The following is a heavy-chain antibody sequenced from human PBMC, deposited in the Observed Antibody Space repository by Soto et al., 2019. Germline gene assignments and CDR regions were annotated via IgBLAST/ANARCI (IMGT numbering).Heavy chain of an antibody. CDR1: VFTFISYS. J-gene: IGHJ5*02. V-gene: IGHV3-48*02. CDR3: ARSPTRIQLRFGKRLENWFDP. CDR2: ISSSSSTI. D-gene: IGHD5-18*01. Sequence: PGWSLRLSCASSVFTFISYSMKWVRQAPGKGLEWVSYISSSSSTIYYADSVKGRLTISRDNAKNSLYLQMNSLRDEDTAVHYCARSPTRIQLRFGKRLENWFDPWGQGTLVTVSS.